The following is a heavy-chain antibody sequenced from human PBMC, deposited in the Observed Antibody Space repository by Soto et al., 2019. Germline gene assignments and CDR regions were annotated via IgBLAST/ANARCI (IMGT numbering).Heavy chain of an antibody. CDR3: ASSSSSPTSYYYYGMDV. CDR1: GYSFTSYW. CDR2: IYPGDSDT. J-gene: IGHJ6*02. D-gene: IGHD6-6*01. Sequence: GESPKISCKGSGYSFTSYWIGWVRQMPGKGLEWMGIIYPGDSDTRYSPSFQGQVTISADKSISTAYLQWSSLKASDTAMYYCASSSSSPTSYYYYGMDVWGQGTTVTVSS. V-gene: IGHV5-51*01.